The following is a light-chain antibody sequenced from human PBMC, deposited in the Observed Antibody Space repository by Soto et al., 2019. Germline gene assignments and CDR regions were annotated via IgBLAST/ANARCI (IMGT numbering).Light chain of an antibody. J-gene: IGKJ3*01. CDR2: GAS. CDR1: QSVSSN. V-gene: IGKV3-15*01. CDR3: QQYNNWPFT. Sequence: EIVMTQSPATLSVSPGERATLSCRASQSVSSNLAWYQQKPGQAPRLLIYGASTRATGIPARFSGSGSGTEFTLTISRLQSEDFAVYYWQQYNNWPFTFGPGTKVDIQ.